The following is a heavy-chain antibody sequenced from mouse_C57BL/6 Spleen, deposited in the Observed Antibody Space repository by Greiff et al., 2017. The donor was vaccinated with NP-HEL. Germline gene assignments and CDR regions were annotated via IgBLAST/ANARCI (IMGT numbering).Heavy chain of an antibody. Sequence: QVQLQQPGAELVMPGASVKLSCKASGYTFTSYWMHWVKQRPGQGLEWIGEIDPSDSYTNYNQKFKGKSTLTADKSSSTAYLQLSSLTSEDSAVYYCARKVGRGYYAMDYWGQGTSVTVSS. CDR2: IDPSDSYT. CDR1: GYTFTSYW. D-gene: IGHD4-1*01. V-gene: IGHV1-69*01. CDR3: ARKVGRGYYAMDY. J-gene: IGHJ4*01.